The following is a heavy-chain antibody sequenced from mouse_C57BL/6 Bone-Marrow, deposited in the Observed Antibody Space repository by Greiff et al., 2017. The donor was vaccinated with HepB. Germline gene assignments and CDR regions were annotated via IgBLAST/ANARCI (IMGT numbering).Heavy chain of an antibody. CDR3: ARGGLYAMDY. CDR1: GYTFTSYW. V-gene: IGHV1-69*01. J-gene: IGHJ4*01. CDR2: IDPSDSYT. Sequence: VQLQQPGAELVMPGASVKLSCKASGYTFTSYWMHWVKQRPGQGLEWIGEIDPSDSYTNYNQKFKGKSTLTVDKSSSTAYMQLSSLTSEDSAVYYCARGGLYAMDYWGQGTSVTVSS.